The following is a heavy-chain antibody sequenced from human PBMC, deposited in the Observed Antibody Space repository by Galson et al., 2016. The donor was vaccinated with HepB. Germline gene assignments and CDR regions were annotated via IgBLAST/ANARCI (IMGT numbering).Heavy chain of an antibody. V-gene: IGHV3-33*01. CDR1: GFTFSSYG. D-gene: IGHD6-6*01. Sequence: SLRLSCAASGFTFSSYGMHWVRQAPGKGLEWVAVIWYDGINKDYADSVKGRFTISRDNSKNTLYLQMNSLRAEDTAVYYCARDSKLLRSFDYWGQGPLVTVSS. J-gene: IGHJ4*02. CDR2: IWYDGINK. CDR3: ARDSKLLRSFDY.